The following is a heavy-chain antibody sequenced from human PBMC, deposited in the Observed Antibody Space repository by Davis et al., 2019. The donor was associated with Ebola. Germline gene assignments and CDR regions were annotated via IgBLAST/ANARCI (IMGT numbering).Heavy chain of an antibody. V-gene: IGHV3-74*01. CDR3: ARGVEWLHWYFDL. J-gene: IGHJ2*01. CDR1: GFTFSSYW. Sequence: HTGGSLRLSCAASGFTFSSYWMHWVRQAPGKGLVWVSRINSDGSSTSYADSVKGRFIISRDDAKNSLYLQMNSLRAEDTAVYYCARGVEWLHWYFDLWGRGTLVTVSS. CDR2: INSDGSST. D-gene: IGHD3-3*01.